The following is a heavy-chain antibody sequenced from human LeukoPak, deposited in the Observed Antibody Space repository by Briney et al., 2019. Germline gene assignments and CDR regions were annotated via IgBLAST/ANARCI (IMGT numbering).Heavy chain of an antibody. CDR1: GFSFSKYG. V-gene: IGHV3-33*06. CDR3: AKDFSLNYYDTSGYSAY. D-gene: IGHD3-22*01. Sequence: GGSLRLSCAASGFSFSKYGMHWVRQAPGKGLEWVAVIWYDGSNKYYADSVKGRFTISRDNSKNTLYLQMNSLRAEDTAVYYCAKDFSLNYYDTSGYSAYWGQGTLVTVSP. J-gene: IGHJ4*02. CDR2: IWYDGSNK.